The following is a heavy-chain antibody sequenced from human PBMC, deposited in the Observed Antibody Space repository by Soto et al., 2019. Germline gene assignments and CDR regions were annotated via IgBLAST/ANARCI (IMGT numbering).Heavy chain of an antibody. D-gene: IGHD3-22*01. Sequence: TLSLTCAVSGGSISSSNWWSWVRQPPGKGLEWIGEIYHSGSTNYDPSLKSRVTISVDKSKNQFSLKLSSVTAADTAVYYCARGRGEIYYYDSSGYYYVFDYWGQGTLVTVSS. CDR3: ARGRGEIYYYDSSGYYYVFDY. J-gene: IGHJ4*02. V-gene: IGHV4-4*02. CDR2: IYHSGST. CDR1: GGSISSSNW.